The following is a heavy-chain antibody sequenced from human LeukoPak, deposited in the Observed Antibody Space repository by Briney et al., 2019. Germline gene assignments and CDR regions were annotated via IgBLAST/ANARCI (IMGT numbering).Heavy chain of an antibody. CDR3: AKVVSRYDYVWGSYRSYYFDY. D-gene: IGHD3-16*02. V-gene: IGHV3-23*01. J-gene: IGHJ4*02. CDR2: ISGSGGST. Sequence: GGSLRLSCAASGFTFSSYAISWVRQAPGKGLEWVSAISGSGGSTYYADSVKGRFTISRDNSKNTLYLQMNSLRAEDTAVYHCAKVVSRYDYVWGSYRSYYFDYWGQGTLVTVSS. CDR1: GFTFSSYA.